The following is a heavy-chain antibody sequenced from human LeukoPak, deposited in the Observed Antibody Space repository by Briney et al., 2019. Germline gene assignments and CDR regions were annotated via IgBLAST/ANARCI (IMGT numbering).Heavy chain of an antibody. CDR1: GFTFNSYS. J-gene: IGHJ5*02. CDR3: ARDRTGRIFDA. Sequence: PGGSLRLSCAASGFTFNSYSMNWVRQAPGKGLEWVSYISSGSSTKYYADSVKGRFTISRDNAKNSLYLQMNSLRAEDTAVYYCARDRTGRIFDAWGQGTLVTVSS. D-gene: IGHD1-14*01. V-gene: IGHV3-48*04. CDR2: ISSGSSTK.